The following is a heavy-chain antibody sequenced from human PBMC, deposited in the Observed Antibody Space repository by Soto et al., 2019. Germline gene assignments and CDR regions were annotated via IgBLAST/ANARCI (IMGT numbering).Heavy chain of an antibody. J-gene: IGHJ4*02. CDR1: GGTFSSFINYP. CDR3: ARRDTSGFLRYFDN. V-gene: IGHV1-69*06. Sequence: QVQLVQSGAEVKKPGSSVKVSCKSSGGTFSSFINYPINWVRQAPGQGLEWMGGIVPNVGTVNYAQKFRGKVTITADKSTGIAYMELSSLRSEDTALYYCARRDTSGFLRYFDNWGQGTQVTVSS. D-gene: IGHD3-3*01. CDR2: IVPNVGTV.